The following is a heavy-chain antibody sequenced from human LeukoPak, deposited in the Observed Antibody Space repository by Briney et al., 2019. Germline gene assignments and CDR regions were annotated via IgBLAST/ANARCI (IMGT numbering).Heavy chain of an antibody. CDR1: GFTFDDYA. CDR3: ARDRDPGYNDSSGYRRVNAFDI. CDR2: ISTSGSTK. D-gene: IGHD3-22*01. J-gene: IGHJ3*02. Sequence: GGSLRLSCAASGFTFDDYAMHWVRQAPGKGLEWVSYISTSGSTKYYADSVKGRFTISRDNAKNSLYLQMNSLRAEDTAVYYCARDRDPGYNDSSGYRRVNAFDIWGQGTMVTVSS. V-gene: IGHV3-48*03.